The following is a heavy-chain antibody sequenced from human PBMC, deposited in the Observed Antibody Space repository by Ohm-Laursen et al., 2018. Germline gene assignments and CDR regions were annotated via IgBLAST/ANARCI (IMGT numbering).Heavy chain of an antibody. Sequence: GASVKVSCKASGGTFTSYAISWVRQAPGQGLEWMGRIIPILGIANYAQKFQGRVTITADKSTSTAYMELGSLRSEDTAVYYCARGSRYSGYDYPDYWGQGTLVTVSS. J-gene: IGHJ4*02. D-gene: IGHD5-12*01. CDR2: IIPILGIA. CDR3: ARGSRYSGYDYPDY. V-gene: IGHV1-69*04. CDR1: GGTFTSYA.